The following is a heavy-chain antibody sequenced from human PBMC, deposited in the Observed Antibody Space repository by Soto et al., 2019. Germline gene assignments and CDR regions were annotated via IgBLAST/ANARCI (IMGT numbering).Heavy chain of an antibody. CDR3: TGVVPAARGSYYVYGMDV. CDR1: GFTFGNAW. CDR2: IKSKTDGGTT. V-gene: IGHV3-15*07. Sequence: PGGSLRLSCAASGFTFGNAWMNWVRQAPGKGLEWVGRIKSKTDGGTTDYAAPVKGRFTISRDDSKNTLYLQMNSLKTEDTAVYYCTGVVPAARGSYYVYGMDVWGQGTTVTVSS. J-gene: IGHJ6*02. D-gene: IGHD2-2*01.